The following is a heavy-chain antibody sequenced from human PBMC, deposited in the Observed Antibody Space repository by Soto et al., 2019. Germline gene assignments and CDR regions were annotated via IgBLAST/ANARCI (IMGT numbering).Heavy chain of an antibody. J-gene: IGHJ6*02. V-gene: IGHV1-69*13. CDR1: GGTFSSYA. CDR2: IIPIFGQA. Sequence: SVKVSCRASGGTFSSYASSWVRQAPGQGLEWMGGIIPIFGQANYAQKFQGRVTITADESTSTAYMELSSLRSEDTAVYYCAGGTFNTGAEERFGRYYYYSYGMDVCGQGNTVALSS. CDR3: AGGTFNTGAEERFGRYYYYSYGMDV. D-gene: IGHD2-2*01.